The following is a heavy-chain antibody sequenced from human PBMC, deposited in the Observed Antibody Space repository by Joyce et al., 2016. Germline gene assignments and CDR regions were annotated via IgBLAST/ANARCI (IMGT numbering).Heavy chain of an antibody. D-gene: IGHD4-17*01. V-gene: IGHV1-8*01. CDR3: ARERNFGDLSFDP. CDR1: GYTFTSYD. J-gene: IGHJ5*02. Sequence: QVQLVQSGAEVKKPGASVKVSCKASGYTFTSYDNTWVRQATGQGLEWMGWMNPNRGDTGYAQKFQGRVTLTRNTSISTAYMELSSLRSEDTAVYYCARERNFGDLSFDPWGQGTLVTVSS. CDR2: MNPNRGDT.